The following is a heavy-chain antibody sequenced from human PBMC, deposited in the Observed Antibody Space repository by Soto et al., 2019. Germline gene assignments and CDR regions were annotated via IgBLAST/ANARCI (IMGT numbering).Heavy chain of an antibody. Sequence: QVQLVQSGAEVKKPGSSVKVSCKASGGTFSSYAISWVRQAPGQGLEWVGGIIPIFGTANYAQKFQGRVTITADESTSTAYMELSSLRSEDTAVYYCARVQEGSSGYSIDYWGQGTLVTVSS. CDR2: IIPIFGTA. V-gene: IGHV1-69*01. J-gene: IGHJ4*02. D-gene: IGHD3-22*01. CDR3: ARVQEGSSGYSIDY. CDR1: GGTFSSYA.